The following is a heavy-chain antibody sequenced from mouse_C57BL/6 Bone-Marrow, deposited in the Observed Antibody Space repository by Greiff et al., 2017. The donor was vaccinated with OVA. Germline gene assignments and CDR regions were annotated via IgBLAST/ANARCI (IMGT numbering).Heavy chain of an antibody. Sequence: VQLQQPGAELVRPGSSVKLSCKASGYTFTSYWMDWVKQRPGQGLEWIGNIYPSDSETPYNQKFKDKATLPVDKSSSTAYMQISSLTSEDSAVYDCARSGWSHRYIDVWGTGTTVTVSS. V-gene: IGHV1-61*01. J-gene: IGHJ1*03. CDR1: GYTFTSYW. CDR2: IYPSDSET. CDR3: ARSGWSHRYIDV. D-gene: IGHD2-3*01.